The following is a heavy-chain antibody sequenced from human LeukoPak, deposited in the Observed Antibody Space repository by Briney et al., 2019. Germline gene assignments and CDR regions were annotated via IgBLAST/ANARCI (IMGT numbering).Heavy chain of an antibody. J-gene: IGHJ4*02. CDR3: ARYSSSWFQQFDY. V-gene: IGHV3-7*01. D-gene: IGHD6-13*01. CDR2: IKQDGSEK. Sequence: GGSLRLSCAASGFTFSSYWMSWVRQAPGKGLEWVANIKQDGSEKYYVDSVKGRFTISRDNAKNSLYQQMNSLRAEDTAVYYCARYSSSWFQQFDYWGQGTLVTVSS. CDR1: GFTFSSYW.